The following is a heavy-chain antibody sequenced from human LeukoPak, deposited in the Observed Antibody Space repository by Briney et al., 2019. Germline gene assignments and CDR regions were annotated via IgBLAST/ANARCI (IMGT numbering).Heavy chain of an antibody. J-gene: IGHJ6*03. CDR3: AKLPQGGGDHYYIEV. CDR2: ISGNGYYT. D-gene: IGHD2-21*02. Sequence: GGSVILSCAASGFTFSTYGMSWVRQAPGKGLEWVSAISGNGYYTYYADSVKGRFTISRDNSKNTLFLQMNSLRAEDTAVYFCAKLPQGGGDHYYIEVWGKGTTVTVSS. CDR1: GFTFSTYG. V-gene: IGHV3-23*01.